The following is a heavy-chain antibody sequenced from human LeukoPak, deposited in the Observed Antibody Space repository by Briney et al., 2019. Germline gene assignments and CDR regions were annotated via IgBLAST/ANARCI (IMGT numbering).Heavy chain of an antibody. Sequence: GASVKLSFKASGYTFTGYYMHWVRQSPGQRLEWRGWINPNSGGTNYTQKFQGRVTMTRDTSISTAYMELSRLRSDDTAVYYCARVGVDEYYHSWSGYKELFDYWGQGTLVTVSS. V-gene: IGHV1-2*02. J-gene: IGHJ4*02. CDR1: GYTFTGYY. CDR3: ARVGVDEYYHSWSGYKELFDY. D-gene: IGHD3-3*01. CDR2: INPNSGGT.